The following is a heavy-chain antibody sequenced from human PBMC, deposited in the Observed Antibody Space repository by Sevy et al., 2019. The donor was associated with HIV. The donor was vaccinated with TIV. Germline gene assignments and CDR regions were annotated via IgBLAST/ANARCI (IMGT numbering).Heavy chain of an antibody. CDR2: ISGFNNYI. D-gene: IGHD6-19*01. Sequence: GGSLRLSCAASGFTFTTYSMSWVRQAPGKGLEWVSYISGFNNYIYYADSLRGRFTISRDNAKNSLYLQMNNLRAEDTAVYYCARGASSGWDHFDYWGQGTLVTVSS. CDR3: ARGASSGWDHFDY. CDR1: GFTFTTYS. J-gene: IGHJ4*02. V-gene: IGHV3-21*01.